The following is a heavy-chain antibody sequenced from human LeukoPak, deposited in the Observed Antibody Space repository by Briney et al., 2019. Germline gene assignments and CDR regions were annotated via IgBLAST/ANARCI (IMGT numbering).Heavy chain of an antibody. CDR1: GFTFSSYS. J-gene: IGHJ4*02. Sequence: TGGSLRLSCAASGFTFSSYSMNWVRQAPGKGLEWVSSISSSSSYIYYADSVKGRFTISRDNAKNSLYLQTNSLRAEDTAVYYCARGRVVRGYMGYWGQGTLVTVSS. CDR3: ARGRVVRGYMGY. V-gene: IGHV3-21*01. D-gene: IGHD3-10*01. CDR2: ISSSSSYI.